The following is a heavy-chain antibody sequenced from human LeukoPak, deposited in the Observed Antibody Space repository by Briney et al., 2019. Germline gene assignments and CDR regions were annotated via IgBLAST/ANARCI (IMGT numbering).Heavy chain of an antibody. CDR3: TTEELLWFGELFGFDY. V-gene: IGHV3-15*01. J-gene: IGHJ4*02. CDR1: GFTFSNAW. CDR2: IKSKTDGGTT. Sequence: GGSLRLSCAASGFTFSNAWMSWVRQAPGKGLEWVGRIKSKTDGGTTDYAAPVKGRFTISRDDSKNTLYLQMNSLKTEDTAVYYCTTEELLWFGELFGFDYWGQGTLVTVPS. D-gene: IGHD3-10*01.